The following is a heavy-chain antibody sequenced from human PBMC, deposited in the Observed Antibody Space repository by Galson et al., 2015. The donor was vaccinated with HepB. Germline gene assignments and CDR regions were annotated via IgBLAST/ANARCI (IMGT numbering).Heavy chain of an antibody. Sequence: SLRLSCAASGFTFSNYSMHWVRQAPGKGLEWVAVISYDGSNKYYADSVKGRFTIFRDNSKNTLYLQMNSLRAEGTALYYCAKDPNLYSALAGTMAGFDYWGQGTLVTVSS. CDR2: ISYDGSNK. CDR1: GFTFSNYS. D-gene: IGHD6-19*01. J-gene: IGHJ4*02. CDR3: AKDPNLYSALAGTMAGFDY. V-gene: IGHV3-30*18.